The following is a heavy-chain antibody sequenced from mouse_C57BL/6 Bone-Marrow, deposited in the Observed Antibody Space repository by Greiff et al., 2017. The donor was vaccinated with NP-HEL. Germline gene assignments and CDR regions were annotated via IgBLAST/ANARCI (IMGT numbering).Heavy chain of an antibody. CDR3: ARSGGNYPWYFDV. CDR2: IYPRSGNT. CDR1: GYTFTSYG. D-gene: IGHD2-1*01. Sequence: VQLQQSGAELARPGASVKLSCKASGYTFTSYGISWVKQRTGQGLEWIGEIYPRSGNTYYNEKFKGKATLTADKSSSTAYMELRSLTSEDSAVYFCARSGGNYPWYFDVWGTGTTVTVSS. J-gene: IGHJ1*03. V-gene: IGHV1-81*01.